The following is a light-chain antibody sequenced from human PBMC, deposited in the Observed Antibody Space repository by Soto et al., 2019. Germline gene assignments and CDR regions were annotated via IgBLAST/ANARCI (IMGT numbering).Light chain of an antibody. CDR2: GAS. CDR1: QSLTYNY. V-gene: IGKV3-20*01. J-gene: IGKJ4*01. Sequence: ELLLTPSPWTLALSPGARATLPCGASQSLTYNYSAWYQHKPGHAPRLLISGASSRATGIPDRFSGGGSGTYFTLTISRLEPEDFALYYCQQYSSSLTFGGGTKVDIK. CDR3: QQYSSSLT.